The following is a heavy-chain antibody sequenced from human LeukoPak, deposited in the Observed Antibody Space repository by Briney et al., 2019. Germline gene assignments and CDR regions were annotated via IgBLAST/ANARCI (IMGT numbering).Heavy chain of an antibody. CDR2: IYTSGST. CDR3: ARESGYYYDTSGYTFDY. J-gene: IGHJ4*02. V-gene: IGHV4-4*07. Sequence: PSETLSLTCTVSGGSSNNYYWSWIRQSAGKGLERIGRIYTSGSTNYNPSLKSRVSMSVDTSKNQFSLRLRSVTAADTAVYYCARESGYYYDTSGYTFDYWGQGILVTVSS. D-gene: IGHD3-22*01. CDR1: GGSSNNYY.